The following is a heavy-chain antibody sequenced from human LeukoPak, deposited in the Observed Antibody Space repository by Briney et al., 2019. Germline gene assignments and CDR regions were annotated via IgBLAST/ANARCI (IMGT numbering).Heavy chain of an antibody. J-gene: IGHJ4*02. V-gene: IGHV1-46*01. CDR2: IHPSGTSA. Sequence: ASVKSSCKASGYTFTSNYMHWVRQAPGQGLEWMGVIHPSGTSANYAQKFQGRVTMTKDTSASTVYIELSSLRSEDTAVYYCATMDMEPAMVTNYLDHWGQGTLVTVSS. CDR1: GYTFTSNY. CDR3: ATMDMEPAMVTNYLDH. D-gene: IGHD5-18*01.